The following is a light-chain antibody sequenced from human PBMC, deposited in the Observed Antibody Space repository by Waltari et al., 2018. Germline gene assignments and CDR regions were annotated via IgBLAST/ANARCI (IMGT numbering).Light chain of an antibody. J-gene: IGLJ2*01. CDR2: GNS. CDR3: QSYDSSLSGGV. CDR1: SSNIGAGYD. Sequence: QSVLTQPPSVSGAPGQRVTISCTGSSSNIGAGYDVHWYQQLPGTAPKLLIYGNSNRPSGVPDRVSGSKSGTSASLAITGLQAEDEADYYGQSYDSSLSGGVFGGGTKLTVL. V-gene: IGLV1-40*01.